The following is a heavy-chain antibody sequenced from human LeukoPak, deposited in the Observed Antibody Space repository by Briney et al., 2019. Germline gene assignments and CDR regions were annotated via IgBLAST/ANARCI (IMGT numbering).Heavy chain of an antibody. Sequence: GRSLRLSCAASGFTFSSYGMHWVRQAPGKGLEWVAVISYDGSNKYYADSVKGRFTISRDNSKNTLYLQMNSLRAEDTAVYYCARDDYVWGSYLDYYYGMDVWGQGTTVTVSS. V-gene: IGHV3-30*03. J-gene: IGHJ6*02. CDR3: ARDDYVWGSYLDYYYGMDV. CDR1: GFTFSSYG. CDR2: ISYDGSNK. D-gene: IGHD3-16*02.